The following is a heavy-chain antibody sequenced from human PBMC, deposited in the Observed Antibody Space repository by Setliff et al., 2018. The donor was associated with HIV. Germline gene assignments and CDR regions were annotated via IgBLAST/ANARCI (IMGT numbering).Heavy chain of an antibody. CDR1: GGSISCYF. CDR3: ARDLPELTGRSFDP. Sequence: SDTLSLTCNVSGGSISCYFWTWIRQPAGKGLEWIGRIYTSGSTNYNPSLKSRLSMSIDTSKNHFSLRLTSVTAADTAVYYCARDLPELTGRSFDPWGQGIQVTVSS. CDR2: IYTSGST. J-gene: IGHJ5*02. D-gene: IGHD7-27*01. V-gene: IGHV4-4*07.